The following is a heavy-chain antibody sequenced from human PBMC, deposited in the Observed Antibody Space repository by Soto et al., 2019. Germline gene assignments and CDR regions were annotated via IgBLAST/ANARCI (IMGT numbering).Heavy chain of an antibody. Sequence: QVQLQQWGAGLLKPSETLSLTCAVYGGSFSGYYWSWIRQPPGKGLEWIGEINHSGSTNYNPSLKSRVTRSVDTAKNQFSLKLSSVTAADTAVYYCARLQTYYYDSSGYYNGMDVWGQGTTVTVSS. D-gene: IGHD3-22*01. V-gene: IGHV4-34*01. J-gene: IGHJ6*02. CDR1: GGSFSGYY. CDR3: ARLQTYYYDSSGYYNGMDV. CDR2: INHSGST.